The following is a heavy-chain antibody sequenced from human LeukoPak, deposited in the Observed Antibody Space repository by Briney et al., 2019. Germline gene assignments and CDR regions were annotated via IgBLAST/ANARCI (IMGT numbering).Heavy chain of an antibody. CDR3: ARVISDYGDPDAFDI. Sequence: GGSLRLSCAASGVTFINYSMNWVRQAPGKGLEWVSSISTRSTYIYYADSVKGRFTISRDNAKNSLFLQMNSLRAEDTAVYYCARVISDYGDPDAFDIWGQGTMVTVSS. CDR2: ISTRSTYI. V-gene: IGHV3-21*04. J-gene: IGHJ3*02. CDR1: GVTFINYS. D-gene: IGHD4-17*01.